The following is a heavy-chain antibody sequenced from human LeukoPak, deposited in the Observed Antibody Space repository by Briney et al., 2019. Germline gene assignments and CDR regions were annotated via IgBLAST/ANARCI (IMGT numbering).Heavy chain of an antibody. CDR3: ASPSPRFDP. J-gene: IGHJ5*02. CDR1: GGSISSSSYY. CDR2: IYYTGST. V-gene: IGHV4-39*07. Sequence: SETLSLTCTVSGGSISSSSYYWGWIRQPPGKGLEWIGSIYYTGSTSYNSSLKSRVTMSVDTSKNQFSLKLNSVTAADTAVYYCASPSPRFDPWGQGTLVTVSS.